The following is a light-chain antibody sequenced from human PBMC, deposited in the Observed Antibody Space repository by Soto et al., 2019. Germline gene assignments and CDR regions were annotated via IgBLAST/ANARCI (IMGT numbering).Light chain of an antibody. CDR1: QSVSSSY. CDR3: QEYNNYWT. Sequence: EIVLTQSPGTLSLSPGERATLFCRASQSVSSSYLAWYQQKPGQAPRLLIYGASSRATGIPDRFSGSGSGTDFTLTISSLHPDDFATYYCQEYNNYWTFGQGTKV. V-gene: IGKV3-20*01. J-gene: IGKJ1*01. CDR2: GAS.